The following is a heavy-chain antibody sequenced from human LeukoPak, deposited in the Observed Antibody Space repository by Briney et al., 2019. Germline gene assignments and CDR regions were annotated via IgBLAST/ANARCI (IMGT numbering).Heavy chain of an antibody. V-gene: IGHV4-59*01. Sequence: PSETLSLTCTVSGGSISSYYWSWIRQPPGKGLEWIGYIYYSGSTNYNPSLKSRVTISLDTSKNQFSLKLSSVTAADTAVYYCVRGTRGSYVTYFDYWGQGTLATVSS. CDR2: IYYSGST. CDR3: VRGTRGSYVTYFDY. D-gene: IGHD3-16*01. J-gene: IGHJ4*02. CDR1: GGSISSYY.